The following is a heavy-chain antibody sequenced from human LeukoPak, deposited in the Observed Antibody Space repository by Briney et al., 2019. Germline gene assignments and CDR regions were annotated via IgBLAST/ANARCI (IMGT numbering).Heavy chain of an antibody. CDR3: ARDGMDCGGDCFYDYYYMDV. V-gene: IGHV1-8*01. J-gene: IGHJ6*03. CDR2: MNPNSGNT. CDR1: GYTFTSYD. Sequence: RASVKVSCKASGYTFTSYDINWVRQATGQGLEWMGWMNPNSGNTGYAQKFQGRVTMTRNTSISTAYMELSSLRSEDTAVYYCARDGMDCGGDCFYDYYYMDVWGKGTTVTVSS. D-gene: IGHD2-21*02.